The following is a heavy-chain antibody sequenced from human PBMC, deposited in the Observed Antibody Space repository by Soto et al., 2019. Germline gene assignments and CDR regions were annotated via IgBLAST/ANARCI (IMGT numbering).Heavy chain of an antibody. Sequence: QVQLQESGPGLVKPSQTLSLTCTVSGGSISSGGYYWSWIRQHPGKGLEWIGYIYYSGNTYYNPPPXSXLTISVDKSKNQFSLKLTSVTAADTAVYYCARSVFPWGQGTLVTVSS. V-gene: IGHV4-31*03. CDR3: ARSVFP. CDR2: IYYSGNT. J-gene: IGHJ5*02. CDR1: GGSISSGGYY.